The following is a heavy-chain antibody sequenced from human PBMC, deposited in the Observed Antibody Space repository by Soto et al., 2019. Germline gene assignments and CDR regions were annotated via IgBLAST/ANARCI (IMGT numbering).Heavy chain of an antibody. Sequence: QVQLVQSGAEVKKPGASVKVSCKASGYTFTSYGISWVRQAPGQGLEWMGWISAYNGNTNYAQKLQGRVTMTTDTSTRTAYMELRSLRSHDTAVYYCARLYSSSWYDWYFDLWGRGTLVTVSS. CDR3: ARLYSSSWYDWYFDL. V-gene: IGHV1-18*01. J-gene: IGHJ2*01. D-gene: IGHD6-13*01. CDR2: ISAYNGNT. CDR1: GYTFTSYG.